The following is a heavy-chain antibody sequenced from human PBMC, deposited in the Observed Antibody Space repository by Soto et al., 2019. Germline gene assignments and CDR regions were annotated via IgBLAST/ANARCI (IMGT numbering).Heavy chain of an antibody. D-gene: IGHD3-22*01. V-gene: IGHV4-31*03. CDR3: ASGRGGDSSGYYHRRFDY. J-gene: IGHJ4*02. CDR2: IYYSGST. CDR1: GGSISSGGYY. Sequence: QVQLQESGPGLVKPSQTLSLTCTVSGGSISSGGYYWSWIRQHPGKGLEWIGYIYYSGSTYYNPSLKSRVTLSVDTSKNQCSLKLSSVTAADTAVYYCASGRGGDSSGYYHRRFDYWGQGTLVTVSS.